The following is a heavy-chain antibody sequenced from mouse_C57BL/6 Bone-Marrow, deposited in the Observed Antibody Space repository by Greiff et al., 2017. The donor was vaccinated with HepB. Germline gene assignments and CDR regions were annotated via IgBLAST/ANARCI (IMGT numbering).Heavy chain of an antibody. D-gene: IGHD1-1*01. V-gene: IGHV10-1*01. CDR3: VRPPLLLRYHYAMDY. Sequence: EVHLVESGGGLVQPKGSLKLSCAASGFSFNTYAMNWVRQAPGKGLEWVARIRSKSNNYATYYADSVKDRFTISRDDSESMLYLQMNNLKTEDTAMYYCVRPPLLLRYHYAMDYWGQGTSVTVSS. CDR1: GFSFNTYA. J-gene: IGHJ4*01. CDR2: IRSKSNNYAT.